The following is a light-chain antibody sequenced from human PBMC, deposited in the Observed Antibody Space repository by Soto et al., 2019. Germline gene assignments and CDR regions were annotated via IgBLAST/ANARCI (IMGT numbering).Light chain of an antibody. J-gene: IGLJ1*01. CDR1: SSNIGSKT. V-gene: IGLV1-44*01. CDR3: SAWEASLNGYV. Sequence: QSVLTQPPSASGTPGQRLTISCSGSSSNIGSKTVNWYQQLPGTAPKLLIYSNYQRPSGVPDRFSGSKSGTSASLAISGLQSEDEADYYCSAWEASLNGYVFGTGTKVTVL. CDR2: SNY.